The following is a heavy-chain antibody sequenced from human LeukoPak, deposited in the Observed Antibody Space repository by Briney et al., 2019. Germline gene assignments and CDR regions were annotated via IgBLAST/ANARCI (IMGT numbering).Heavy chain of an antibody. CDR2: IAYDGSRA. CDR3: TRYNNDHFDY. Sequence: PGRSLRLSCAGSGFTFGGYGMHWFRQTPGKGPEWVAVIAYDGSRAFYADSVKGRFTISRDNSKNTMSVQMDGLRAEDTAVYYCTRYNNDHFDYWGQGTLVTVSS. D-gene: IGHD1-14*01. V-gene: IGHV3-33*01. J-gene: IGHJ4*02. CDR1: GFTFGGYG.